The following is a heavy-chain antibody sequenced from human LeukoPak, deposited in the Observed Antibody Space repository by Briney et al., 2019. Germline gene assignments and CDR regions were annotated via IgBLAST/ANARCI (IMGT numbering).Heavy chain of an antibody. D-gene: IGHD2-15*01. CDR2: IKQDGSEK. V-gene: IGHV3-7*01. CDR1: GFTFSSYW. Sequence: GGSLRLSCAASGFTFSSYWMGWVRQAPGKGLEWVANIKQDGSEKFYVDSVKGRFTISRDNAKNSLYLQMNSLRAEDTAVYYCARDGYCSGGSCYSGYWGQGTLVTVSS. J-gene: IGHJ4*02. CDR3: ARDGYCSGGSCYSGY.